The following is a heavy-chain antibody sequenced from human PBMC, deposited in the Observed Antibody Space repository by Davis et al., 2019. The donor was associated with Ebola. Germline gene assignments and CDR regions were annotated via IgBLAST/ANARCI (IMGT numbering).Heavy chain of an antibody. CDR1: GFTFSGSD. CDR3: TRRIPQSASHSTGYDY. J-gene: IGHJ4*02. CDR2: IRSKAYNYAT. V-gene: IGHV3-73*01. Sequence: PGGSLRLSCAASGFTFSGSDVHWVRQASGKGLEWVGRIRSKAYNYATAYAASVKGSFTISRDDSKDTAYLQMNSLRTEDTAVYYCTRRIPQSASHSTGYDYWGQGTLVTVSS. D-gene: IGHD2-15*01.